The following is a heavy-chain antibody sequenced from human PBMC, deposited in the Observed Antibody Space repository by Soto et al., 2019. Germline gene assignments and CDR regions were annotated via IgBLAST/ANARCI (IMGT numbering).Heavy chain of an antibody. D-gene: IGHD2-15*01. CDR1: GGSISSGGYY. Sequence: PSETLSLTCTVSGGSISSGGYYWSWIRQHPGKGLEWIGYMYHSGSTYYNPSLKSRVTISVDTSKNQFSLKLSSVTAADTAVYYCARHTPAISISDHWGQGTLVTVSS. V-gene: IGHV4-31*02. CDR2: MYHSGST. CDR3: ARHTPAISISDH. J-gene: IGHJ4*02.